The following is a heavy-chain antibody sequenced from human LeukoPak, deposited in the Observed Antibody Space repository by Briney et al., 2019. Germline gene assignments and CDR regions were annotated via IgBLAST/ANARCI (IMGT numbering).Heavy chain of an antibody. Sequence: NSSETLSLTCTVSGGSISSGDYYWSWIRQPPGKGLEWIGYIYYSGSTYYNPSLKSRVTMSVDTSKNQFSLKLSSVTVADTAVYYCARELTYADYWGQGTLVTVSS. D-gene: IGHD4/OR15-4a*01. J-gene: IGHJ4*02. V-gene: IGHV4-30-4*01. CDR1: GGSISSGDYY. CDR2: IYYSGST. CDR3: ARELTYADY.